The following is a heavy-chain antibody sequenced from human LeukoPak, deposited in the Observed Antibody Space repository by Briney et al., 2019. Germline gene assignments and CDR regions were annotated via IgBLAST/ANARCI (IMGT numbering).Heavy chain of an antibody. CDR3: ARDRYYASENYLLFDC. V-gene: IGHV3-66*01. Sequence: PGGSLRLSCAASGPTVSSNYMSWVRQAPGKGLEWVSVIYRDGRTYYADSVRGRFTISRDTSKNTLYLQMNSLRVEDAAVYYCARDRYYASENYLLFDCWGQGTLVTVSS. J-gene: IGHJ4*02. D-gene: IGHD3-10*01. CDR1: GPTVSSNY. CDR2: IYRDGRT.